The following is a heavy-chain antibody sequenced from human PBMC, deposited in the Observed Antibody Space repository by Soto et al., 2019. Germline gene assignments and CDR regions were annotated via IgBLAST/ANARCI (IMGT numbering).Heavy chain of an antibody. D-gene: IGHD1-1*01. Sequence: SETLSLTCTVSGGSISSGGYYWSWIRQHPGKGLEWIGYIYYSGSTYYNPSLKSRVTISVDTSKNQFSLKLSSVTAADTAVYYCARFSLYRHGHNLFDYWGQGTLGTLSS. CDR2: IYYSGST. CDR1: GGSISSGGYY. V-gene: IGHV4-31*03. J-gene: IGHJ4*02. CDR3: ARFSLYRHGHNLFDY.